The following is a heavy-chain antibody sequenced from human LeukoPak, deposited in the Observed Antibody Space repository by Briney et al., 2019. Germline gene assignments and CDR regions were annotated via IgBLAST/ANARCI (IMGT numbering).Heavy chain of an antibody. V-gene: IGHV3-33*01. Sequence: GRSLRLSCAASGFTFSSYGMHWVRQAPGKGLEWVAVIWYDGSNKYYADSVKGRFTISRDNSKNTLYLQMNSLRAEDTAVYYCAREIRAGQEDMSVMKDWGQGTLVTVSS. J-gene: IGHJ1*01. CDR1: GFTFSSYG. D-gene: IGHD3-16*01. CDR3: AREIRAGQEDMSVMKD. CDR2: IWYDGSNK.